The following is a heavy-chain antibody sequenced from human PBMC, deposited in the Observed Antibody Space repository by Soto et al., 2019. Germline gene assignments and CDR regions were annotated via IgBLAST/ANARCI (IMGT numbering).Heavy chain of an antibody. J-gene: IGHJ5*02. CDR3: ARRERYYGSPGWFDP. D-gene: IGHD3-10*01. CDR1: GASISSFAYY. V-gene: IGHV4-39*01. CDR2: VYYNENT. Sequence: SETLSLTCNVSGASISSFAYYWAWIRQPPGKGLEWIGTVYYNENTYYNPSLKSRVTISVDTAKNQFSLNLRSVTAADTAVYFCARRERYYGSPGWFDPWGQGXLVTVYS.